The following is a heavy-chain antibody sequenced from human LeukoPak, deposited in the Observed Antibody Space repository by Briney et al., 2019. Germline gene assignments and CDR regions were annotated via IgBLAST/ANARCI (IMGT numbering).Heavy chain of an antibody. D-gene: IGHD3-22*01. CDR3: ARAPRTMYYYDPRSWFDP. Sequence: SETLSLTCIVSGGSISSYYWSWIRQPPGKGLEWIGYIHYSGSTSYNPSLKSRVTISADTSKNQFSLKLSSVTAADTALYYCARAPRTMYYYDPRSWFDPWGQGTLVTVSS. V-gene: IGHV4-59*12. CDR2: IHYSGST. CDR1: GGSISSYY. J-gene: IGHJ5*02.